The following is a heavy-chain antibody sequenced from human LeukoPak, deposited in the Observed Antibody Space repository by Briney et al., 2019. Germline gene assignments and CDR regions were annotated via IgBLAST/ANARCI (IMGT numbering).Heavy chain of an antibody. J-gene: IGHJ4*02. CDR1: GFTFSGSA. D-gene: IGHD4-17*01. V-gene: IGHV3-30*04. CDR3: ARRTTVTTEYYFDY. Sequence: GGSLKLSCAASGFTFSGSAMHWVRQAPGKGLEWVAVISYDGSNKYYADSVKGRFTISRDNSKNTLYLQMNSLRAEDTAVYYCARRTTVTTEYYFDYWGQGTLVTDSS. CDR2: ISYDGSNK.